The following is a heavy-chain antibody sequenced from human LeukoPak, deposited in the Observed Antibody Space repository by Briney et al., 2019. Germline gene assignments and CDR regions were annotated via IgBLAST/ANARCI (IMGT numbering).Heavy chain of an antibody. CDR2: IYYSGST. J-gene: IGHJ3*02. CDR3: ARLAVGAVGAFDI. CDR1: GGSISSYY. Sequence: SETLSLTCTVSGGSISSYYWSWIRQPPGKGLEWIGYIYYSGSTNYSPSLKSRVTISVDTSKNQFSLKLSSVTAADTAVYYCARLAVGAVGAFDIWGQGTMVTVSS. D-gene: IGHD6-19*01. V-gene: IGHV4-59*08.